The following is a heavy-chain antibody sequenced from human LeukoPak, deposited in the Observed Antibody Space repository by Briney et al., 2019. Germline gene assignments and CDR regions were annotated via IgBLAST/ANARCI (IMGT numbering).Heavy chain of an antibody. CDR1: GFTFSSYE. D-gene: IGHD5-18*01. CDR3: ARDHGRYSYVN. J-gene: IGHJ4*02. CDR2: ISSSGSTI. V-gene: IGHV3-48*03. Sequence: GGSLRLSCAASGFTFSSYEMNWVGQAPGKGVEWVSYISSSGSTIYYADSVKGRFTISRDNAKNSLYLQMNSLRAEDTAVYYCARDHGRYSYVNWGQGTLVTVSS.